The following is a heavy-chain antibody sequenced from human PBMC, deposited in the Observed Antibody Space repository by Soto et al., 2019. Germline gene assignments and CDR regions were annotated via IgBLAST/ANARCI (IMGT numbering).Heavy chain of an antibody. CDR3: ARSPGGRYFHY. CDR2: IKQDGSAT. V-gene: IGHV3-7*01. J-gene: IGHJ1*01. Sequence: EVQLVESGGGMVQPGESLRLSCAASGFTFTTYWMTWVRQAPGKGLEWVANIKQDGSATKYVDSVKDRFTISRDNAKNSLYLQMNSLRAEDTAVYYCARSPGGRYFHYWGQGTLVIVS. CDR1: GFTFTTYW. D-gene: IGHD2-15*01.